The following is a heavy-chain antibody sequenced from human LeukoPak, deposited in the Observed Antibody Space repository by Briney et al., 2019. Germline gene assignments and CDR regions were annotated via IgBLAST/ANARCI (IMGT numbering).Heavy chain of an antibody. CDR3: ARVPFRELLLGWFDP. CDR2: IIPIFGTA. J-gene: IGHJ5*02. Sequence: GASVKVSCKASGGTFSSYAISWVRQAPGQGLEWMGGIIPIFGTANYAQKFQGRVTITTDESTSTAYMELSSLRSEDTAVYYCARVPFRELLLGWFDPWGQGTQVTVSS. V-gene: IGHV1-69*05. CDR1: GGTFSSYA. D-gene: IGHD1-26*01.